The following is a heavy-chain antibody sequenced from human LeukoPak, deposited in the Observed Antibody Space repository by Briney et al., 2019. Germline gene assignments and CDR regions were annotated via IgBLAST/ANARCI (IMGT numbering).Heavy chain of an antibody. D-gene: IGHD3-3*01. CDR2: IKEDGTEK. V-gene: IGHV3-7*03. J-gene: IGHJ2*01. CDR1: GFTFSSSW. Sequence: GGSLRLSCAAFGFTFSSSWMNWVRQSPGKGLEWVANIKEDGTEKYYVDSVKGRFTIFRDNAKNSLYLQMNSLRAEDTTVYYCARPHNNWRWYFDLWGRGTLVTVSS. CDR3: ARPHNNWRWYFDL.